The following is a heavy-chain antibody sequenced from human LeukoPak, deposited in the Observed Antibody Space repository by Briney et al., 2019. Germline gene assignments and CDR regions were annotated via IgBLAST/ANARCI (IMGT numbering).Heavy chain of an antibody. D-gene: IGHD1-7*01. Sequence: GGSLRLSCAASGFTFSSYAMHWVRQAPGKGLEGVAVISYDGSNKYYADSVKGRFTISRDNSKNTLYLQMNSLRAEDTAVYYCAPVPELELPAFDIWGQGTMVTVSS. CDR3: APVPELELPAFDI. CDR1: GFTFSSYA. J-gene: IGHJ3*02. CDR2: ISYDGSNK. V-gene: IGHV3-30-3*01.